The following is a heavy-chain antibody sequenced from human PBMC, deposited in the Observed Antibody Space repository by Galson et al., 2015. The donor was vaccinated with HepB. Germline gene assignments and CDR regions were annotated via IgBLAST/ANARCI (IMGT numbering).Heavy chain of an antibody. V-gene: IGHV1-8*01. Sequence: SVKVSCKASGYTFTSYDINWVRQATGQGLEWMGWMNPNSGNTGYAQKFQGRVTMTRNTSISTAYMELSSLRSEDTAVYYCARGFRLRFSHYYYYMDVWGKGTTVTVSS. CDR1: GYTFTSYD. D-gene: IGHD3-3*01. CDR3: ARGFRLRFSHYYYYMDV. J-gene: IGHJ6*03. CDR2: MNPNSGNT.